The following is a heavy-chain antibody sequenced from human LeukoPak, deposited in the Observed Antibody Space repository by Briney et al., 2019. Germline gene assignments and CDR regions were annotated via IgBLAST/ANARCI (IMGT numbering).Heavy chain of an antibody. J-gene: IGHJ4*02. D-gene: IGHD3-22*01. Sequence: GGSLRLSCAASGFTFSSYVMTWVRQAPGKGLEWVSSISDNGVTRYYADSVRGRFTISRDNSKNTLYLQVNSLRAEDTAVYYCAKDLYYDSSVITYWGQGTLVTVSS. CDR3: AKDLYYDSSVITY. CDR2: ISDNGVTR. CDR1: GFTFSSYV. V-gene: IGHV3-23*01.